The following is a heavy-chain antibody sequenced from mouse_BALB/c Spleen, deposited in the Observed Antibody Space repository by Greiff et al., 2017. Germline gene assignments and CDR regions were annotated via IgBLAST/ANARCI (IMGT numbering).Heavy chain of an antibody. CDR2: IRNKANGYTT. Sequence: EVKLVESGGGLVQPGGSLRLSCATSGFTFTDYYMSWVRQPPGKALEWLGFIRNKANGYTTGYSASVKGRFTISRDNSQSILYLQMNTLRAEDSATYYCARDRYYGTLAYWGQGTLVTVSA. J-gene: IGHJ3*01. CDR1: GFTFTDYY. V-gene: IGHV7-3*02. CDR3: ARDRYYGTLAY. D-gene: IGHD1-1*01.